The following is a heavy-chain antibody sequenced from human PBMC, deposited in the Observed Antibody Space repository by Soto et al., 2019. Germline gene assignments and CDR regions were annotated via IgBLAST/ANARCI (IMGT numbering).Heavy chain of an antibody. CDR2: IWYDGSNK. V-gene: IGHV3-33*01. J-gene: IGHJ4*02. Sequence: VQLVESGGGVVQPGRSLRLSCAASGFTFSSYGMHWVRQAPGKGLEWVAVIWYDGSNKYYADSVKGRFTISRDNSKNTLYLQMNSLRAEDTAVYYCARDKGRYDYVWGSYDFDYWGQGTLVTVSS. CDR3: ARDKGRYDYVWGSYDFDY. D-gene: IGHD3-16*01. CDR1: GFTFSSYG.